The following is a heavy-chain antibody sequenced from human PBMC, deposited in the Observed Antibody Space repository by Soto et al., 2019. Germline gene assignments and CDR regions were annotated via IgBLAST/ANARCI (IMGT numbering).Heavy chain of an antibody. Sequence: SETLSLTCTVSGGSISSYYWSWIRQPPGKGLEWIGYIYYSGSTNYNPSLKSRVTISVDTSKNQFSLKLSSVTAADTAVYYCARRYRYSSSWPPDAYYYYYYMDVWGKGTTVTVSS. V-gene: IGHV4-59*08. J-gene: IGHJ6*03. D-gene: IGHD6-13*01. CDR2: IYYSGST. CDR3: ARRYRYSSSWPPDAYYYYYYMDV. CDR1: GGSISSYY.